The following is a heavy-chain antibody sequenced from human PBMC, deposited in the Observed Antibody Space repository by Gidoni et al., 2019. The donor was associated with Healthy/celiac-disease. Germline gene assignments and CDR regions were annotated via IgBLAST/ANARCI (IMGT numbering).Heavy chain of an antibody. CDR3: AKFDMGWIQLWH. D-gene: IGHD5-18*01. CDR1: GSTFCSYV. CDR2: ISGSGGST. Sequence: EVQLLESGGGLVQPGWSLILSCAAPGSTFCSYVMSWVRQAQGKGLEWVSAISGSGGSTYDSDSVKGRFTISRDNSKNTLYLQMNSLRAEDTAVYYCAKFDMGWIQLWHWGQGTLVTVSS. J-gene: IGHJ4*02. V-gene: IGHV3-23*01.